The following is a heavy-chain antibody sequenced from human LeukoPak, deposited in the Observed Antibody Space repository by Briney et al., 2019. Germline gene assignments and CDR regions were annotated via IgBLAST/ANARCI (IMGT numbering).Heavy chain of an antibody. V-gene: IGHV3-30-3*01. Sequence: GGSLRLSCAAAAFTFISYAMHWFRHPPGEKLQGGAVISSSRNNRYYADSVKGRFTITRDNSKNTQYLQMNSHRDEDTAVYYCAREELVAAATWPTYFYYGMDVWGQGTTVTVSS. D-gene: IGHD2-15*01. J-gene: IGHJ6*02. CDR2: ISSSRNNR. CDR1: AFTFISYA. CDR3: AREELVAAATWPTYFYYGMDV.